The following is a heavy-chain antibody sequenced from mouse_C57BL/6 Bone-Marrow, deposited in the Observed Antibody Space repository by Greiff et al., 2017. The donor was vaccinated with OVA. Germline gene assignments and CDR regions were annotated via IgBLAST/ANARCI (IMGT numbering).Heavy chain of an antibody. D-gene: IGHD2-2*01. CDR3: ARGWLRRGAWFAY. V-gene: IGHV5-4*01. CDR1: GFTFSSYA. J-gene: IGHJ3*01. CDR2: ISDGGSYT. Sequence: EVQGVESGGGLVKPGGSLKLSCAASGFTFSSYAMSWVRQTPEKRLEWVATISDGGSYTYYPDNGKGRFTISRDNAKNNLYLQMSHLKSEDTARYYCARGWLRRGAWFAYWGQGTLVTVSA.